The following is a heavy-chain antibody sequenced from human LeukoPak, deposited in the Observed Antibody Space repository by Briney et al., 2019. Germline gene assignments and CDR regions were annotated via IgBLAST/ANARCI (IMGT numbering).Heavy chain of an antibody. CDR2: IYHSGST. J-gene: IGHJ6*03. CDR1: GYSINSDYY. V-gene: IGHV4-38-2*02. D-gene: IGHD6-6*01. CDR3: ARDSSIAARRAGDYYYYYMDV. Sequence: SETLSLTCTVSGYSINSDYYWGWIRRPPGKGLEWIGSIYHSGSTYYNPSLKSRVTISVDTSKNQFSLKLSSVTAADTAVYYCARDSSIAARRAGDYYYYYMDVWGKETTVTVSS.